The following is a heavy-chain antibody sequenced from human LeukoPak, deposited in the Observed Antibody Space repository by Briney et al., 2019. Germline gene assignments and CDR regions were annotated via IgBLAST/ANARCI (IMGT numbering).Heavy chain of an antibody. CDR2: INHSGST. J-gene: IGHJ6*03. CDR1: GGSFSGYY. Sequence: SETLSLTCAVYGGSFSGYYWSWIRQPPGKGLEWIGEINHSGSTNYNPSLKSRVTISVDTSKNQFSLKLSSVTAADTAVYYCARASDRGYSYGWYYYYYMDVWGKGTTVTVSS. CDR3: ARASDRGYSYGWYYYYYMDV. V-gene: IGHV4-34*01. D-gene: IGHD5-18*01.